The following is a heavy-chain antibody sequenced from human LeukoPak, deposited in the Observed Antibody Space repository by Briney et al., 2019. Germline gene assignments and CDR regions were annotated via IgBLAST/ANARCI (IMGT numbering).Heavy chain of an antibody. J-gene: IGHJ4*02. D-gene: IGHD2-15*01. Sequence: GGSLRLSCAASGFTFSSYSMNWVRQAPGKGLEWVSYISSSSSTIYYADSVKGRFTISRDNAKNSLYLQMNSLRAEDTAVYYCAGYCSGGSCYLPLDWGQGTLVTVSS. CDR1: GFTFSSYS. CDR3: AGYCSGGSCYLPLD. V-gene: IGHV3-48*01. CDR2: ISSSSSTI.